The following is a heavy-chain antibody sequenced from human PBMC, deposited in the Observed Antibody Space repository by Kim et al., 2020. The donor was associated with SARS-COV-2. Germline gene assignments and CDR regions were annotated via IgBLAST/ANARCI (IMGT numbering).Heavy chain of an antibody. CDR2: ISAYNGNT. Sequence: ASVKVSCKASGYTFTSYGISWVRQAPGQGLEWMGWISAYNGNTNYAQKLQGRVTMTTDTSTSTAYMELRSLRSDDTAVYYCARDGAGADTPEDFDLWGRGTLVTVSS. CDR3: ARDGAGADTPEDFDL. J-gene: IGHJ2*01. V-gene: IGHV1-18*04. CDR1: GYTFTSYG. D-gene: IGHD5-18*01.